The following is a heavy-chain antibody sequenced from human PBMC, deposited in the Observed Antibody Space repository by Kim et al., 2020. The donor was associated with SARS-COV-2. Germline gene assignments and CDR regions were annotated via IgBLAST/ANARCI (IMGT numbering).Heavy chain of an antibody. CDR3: TTERHYYGSATYHFDY. V-gene: IGHV1-69*01. J-gene: IGHJ4*02. D-gene: IGHD3-10*01. Sequence: HKFQGRVTITADESTNTADMELSSLRSEDTAVYYCTTERHYYGSATYHFDYWGQGTLVTVSS.